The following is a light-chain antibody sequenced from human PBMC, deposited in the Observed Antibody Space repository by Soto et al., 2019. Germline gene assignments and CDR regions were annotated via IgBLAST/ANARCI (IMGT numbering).Light chain of an antibody. Sequence: IVLTRTPATMSLSPGESATLXCRASQSMRSKLDRSQQKHGQAPRLLIYYASSRATGTPASFSGSGSGTEFTCTISSLQPEDFATYYGQQYDNNPLIFGQGTRLEIK. CDR2: YAS. CDR1: QSMRSK. CDR3: QQYDNNPLI. V-gene: IGKV3-15*01. J-gene: IGKJ5*01.